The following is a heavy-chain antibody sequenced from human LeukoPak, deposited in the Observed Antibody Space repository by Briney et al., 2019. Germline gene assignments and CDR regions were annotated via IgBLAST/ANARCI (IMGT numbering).Heavy chain of an antibody. Sequence: GGSLRLSCAASGFTFSSYGMSWVRQAPGKGLEWVSAISGSGGSTYYADSVKGRFTISRDNSKNTLYLQMNSLRAEDTAVYYCAKAPDYGDYYYYYYMDVWGKGTTVTISS. CDR1: GFTFSSYG. CDR3: AKAPDYGDYYYYYYMDV. J-gene: IGHJ6*03. CDR2: ISGSGGST. V-gene: IGHV3-23*01. D-gene: IGHD4-17*01.